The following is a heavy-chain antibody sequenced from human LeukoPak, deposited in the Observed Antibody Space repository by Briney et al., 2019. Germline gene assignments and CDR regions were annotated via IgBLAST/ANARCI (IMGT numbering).Heavy chain of an antibody. Sequence: GGSLRLSCAASGFTLSSYAMSWVRQAPGKGLEWVSAISGSGGSTYYADSVKGRFTISRDNSKNTLYLQMNSLRAEDTAVYYCAKDQEASYGMDVWGQGTTVTVSS. CDR1: GFTLSSYA. J-gene: IGHJ6*02. V-gene: IGHV3-23*01. CDR3: AKDQEASYGMDV. CDR2: ISGSGGST.